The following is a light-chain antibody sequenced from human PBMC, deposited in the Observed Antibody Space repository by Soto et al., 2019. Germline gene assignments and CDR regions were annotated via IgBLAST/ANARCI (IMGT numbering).Light chain of an antibody. J-gene: IGLJ2*01. Sequence: QSVLTQPASVSGSPGQSITISCTGTDSDVGGYNFVSWYQQHPGKAPKLMIYGVTNRPSGVSNRFSGSKSGNTASLTISGLQAEDDANYYCCSFRRSNTPHVLFGGGTKVTVL. CDR3: CSFRRSNTPHVL. CDR2: GVT. CDR1: DSDVGGYNF. V-gene: IGLV2-14*01.